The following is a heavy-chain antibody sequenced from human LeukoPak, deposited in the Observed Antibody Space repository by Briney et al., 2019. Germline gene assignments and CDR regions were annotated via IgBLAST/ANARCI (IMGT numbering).Heavy chain of an antibody. CDR3: ARSPITVAGYFDF. D-gene: IGHD6-13*01. Sequence: GESLKISCKGSGYSFTTYWIAWVRQMPGKGLECLGLFYPADSETRYSTSFQGQVTFSADKSTNTAYLQWSSLKASDTAIYYCARSPITVAGYFDFWGQGTLVTVSS. J-gene: IGHJ4*02. CDR2: FYPADSET. CDR1: GYSFTTYW. V-gene: IGHV5-51*01.